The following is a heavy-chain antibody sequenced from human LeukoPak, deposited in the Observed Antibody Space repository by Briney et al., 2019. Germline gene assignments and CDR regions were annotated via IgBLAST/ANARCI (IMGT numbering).Heavy chain of an antibody. V-gene: IGHV1-8*01. D-gene: IGHD3-9*01. CDR3: ARDYYDILTGYRLHYGMDV. CDR1: GYTFTSYD. Sequence: ASVKVSCKASGYTFTSYDINWVRQATGQGLEWMGWMNPNSGNTGYAQKFQGRVTMTRNTSISTAYMELSSLRSEDTAVYYCARDYYDILTGYRLHYGMDVWGQGTTVTVSS. CDR2: MNPNSGNT. J-gene: IGHJ6*02.